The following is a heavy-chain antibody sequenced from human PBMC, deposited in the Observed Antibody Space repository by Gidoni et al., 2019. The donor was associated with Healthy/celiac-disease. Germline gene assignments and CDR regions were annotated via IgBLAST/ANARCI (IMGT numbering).Heavy chain of an antibody. J-gene: IGHJ4*02. CDR2: IYYSRST. Sequence: QLQLQQSGPGLVKPSETLSRTCTVSGGSISRSSYYWGWIRQPPGKGLEWIGSIYYSRSTYYNPSLKSRVTISVDTSKNQFSLKLSSVTAADTAVYYCASQNYDFWSGYSADFDYWGQGTLVTVSS. D-gene: IGHD3-3*01. CDR1: GGSISRSSYY. CDR3: ASQNYDFWSGYSADFDY. V-gene: IGHV4-39*01.